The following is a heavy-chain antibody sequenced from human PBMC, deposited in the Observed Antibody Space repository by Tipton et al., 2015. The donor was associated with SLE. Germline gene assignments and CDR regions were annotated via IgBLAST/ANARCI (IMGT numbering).Heavy chain of an antibody. Sequence: SLRLSCAASGFTFSSYSMNWVRQAPGKGLEWVSYISSSSSTIYYADSVKGRFTISRDNSKNTLYLQMNSLRAEDTAVYYCAKDLMVQGVRNPGACYWGQGTLVTVSS. V-gene: IGHV3-48*01. CDR1: GFTFSSYS. J-gene: IGHJ4*02. CDR3: AKDLMVQGVRNPGACY. D-gene: IGHD3-10*01. CDR2: ISSSSSTI.